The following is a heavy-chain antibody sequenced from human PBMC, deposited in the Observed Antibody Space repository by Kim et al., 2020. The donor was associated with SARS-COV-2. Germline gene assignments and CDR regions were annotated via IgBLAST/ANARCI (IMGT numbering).Heavy chain of an antibody. CDR3: ARGYYGSGSYHFDY. V-gene: IGHV4-34*01. J-gene: IGHJ4*02. Sequence: TPSLKNRVTRSVDTSKNQFSLKLSSVTAADTAVYYCARGYYGSGSYHFDYWGQGTLVTVSS. D-gene: IGHD3-10*01.